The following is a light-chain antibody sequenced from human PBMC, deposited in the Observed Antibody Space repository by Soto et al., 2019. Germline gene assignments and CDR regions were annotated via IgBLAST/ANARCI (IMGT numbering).Light chain of an antibody. CDR3: QQYGSTPRT. Sequence: EIVLTQSPGTLSLSPGERATLSCRASQSFTSSSLAWYHQKPGQAPRLLIYGASSRATGIPDRFSVSGSGTDFTLTISRLEPEDFAVYYCQQYGSTPRTFGQGTKLEIK. V-gene: IGKV3-20*01. CDR1: QSFTSSS. CDR2: GAS. J-gene: IGKJ2*02.